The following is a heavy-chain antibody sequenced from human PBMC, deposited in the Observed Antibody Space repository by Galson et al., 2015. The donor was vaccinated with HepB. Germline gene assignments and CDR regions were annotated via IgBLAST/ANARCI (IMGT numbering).Heavy chain of an antibody. Sequence: SLRLSCAAPGFTFSSYSMNWVRQAPGKGLEWVSSISSSSSYIYYADSVKGRFTISRDNAKNSLYLQMNSLRAEDTAVYYCARDRGGYSYGRTSHPLDYWGQGTLVTVSS. CDR1: GFTFSSYS. D-gene: IGHD5-18*01. CDR3: ARDRGGYSYGRTSHPLDY. CDR2: ISSSSSYI. J-gene: IGHJ4*02. V-gene: IGHV3-21*01.